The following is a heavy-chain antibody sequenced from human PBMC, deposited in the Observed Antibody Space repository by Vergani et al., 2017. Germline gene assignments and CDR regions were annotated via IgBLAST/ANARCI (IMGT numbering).Heavy chain of an antibody. CDR2: IYYSGST. V-gene: IGHV4-59*01. D-gene: IGHD4-17*01. CDR1: GGSISSYY. Sequence: QVQLQESGPGLVKPSQTLSLTCTVSGGSISSYYWSWIRQPPGKGREWIGYIYYSGSTNYTPSLQSRVTISVDTSKNQFSLKLSSVTAADTAVYYCARGAKDYGDYVGDYYYYGMDVWGQGTTVTVSS. CDR3: ARGAKDYGDYVGDYYYYGMDV. J-gene: IGHJ6*02.